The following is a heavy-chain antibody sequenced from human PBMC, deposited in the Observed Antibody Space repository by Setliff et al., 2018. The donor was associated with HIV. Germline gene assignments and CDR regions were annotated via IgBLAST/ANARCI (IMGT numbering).Heavy chain of an antibody. CDR2: IIPILGIA. D-gene: IGHD6-19*01. J-gene: IGHJ6*02. CDR3: ARGPRDSSGWYSYYYGMDV. V-gene: IGHV1-69*10. Sequence: SVKVSCKASGGTFSSYAISWARQAPGQGLEWMGGIIPILGIANYAQKFQGRVTITADESTSTAYMELSSLRSEDTAVYYCARGPRDSSGWYSYYYGMDVWGQGTTVTV. CDR1: GGTFSSYA.